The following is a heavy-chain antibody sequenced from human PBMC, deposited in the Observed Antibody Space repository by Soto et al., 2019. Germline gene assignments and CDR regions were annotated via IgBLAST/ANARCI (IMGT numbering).Heavy chain of an antibody. J-gene: IGHJ3*02. CDR3: ARPRIVGATLAFDI. Sequence: QLQLQESGPGLVKPSETLSLTCTVSGGSISSSSYYWGWIRQPPGKGLEWIGSIYYSGSTYYNPSLKRRVTISVDTYKNQFSLKLSSVTAADTAVYYCARPRIVGATLAFDIWGQGTMVTVSS. CDR2: IYYSGST. D-gene: IGHD1-26*01. V-gene: IGHV4-39*01. CDR1: GGSISSSSYY.